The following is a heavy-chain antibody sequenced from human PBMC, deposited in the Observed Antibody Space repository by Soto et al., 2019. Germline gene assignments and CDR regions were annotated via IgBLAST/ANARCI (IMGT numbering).Heavy chain of an antibody. Sequence: VQLVESGGGLIQPGGSLRLSCAASGFTVSSNYMSWVRQAPGKGLEWVSVIYSGGSTYYADSVKGRFTISRDNSKNTLYLQMNSLRAEDTAVYYCARGGYDSSGYYSVPFDYWGQGTLVTVSS. V-gene: IGHV3-53*01. CDR1: GFTVSSNY. CDR3: ARGGYDSSGYYSVPFDY. CDR2: IYSGGST. J-gene: IGHJ4*02. D-gene: IGHD3-22*01.